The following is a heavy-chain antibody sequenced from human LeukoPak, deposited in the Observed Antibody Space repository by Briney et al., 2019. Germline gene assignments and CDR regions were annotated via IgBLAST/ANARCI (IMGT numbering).Heavy chain of an antibody. CDR3: AKVPGLGYCSSTSCAALYFDY. D-gene: IGHD2-2*01. Sequence: GGSLRLSCAASGFTFSSYAMSWVRQAPGKGLEWVSAISGSGGSTYYADSVKGRFTISRGNSKNTLYLQMNSLRAEDTAVYYCAKVPGLGYCSSTSCAALYFDYWGQGTLVTVSS. CDR1: GFTFSSYA. CDR2: ISGSGGST. J-gene: IGHJ4*02. V-gene: IGHV3-23*01.